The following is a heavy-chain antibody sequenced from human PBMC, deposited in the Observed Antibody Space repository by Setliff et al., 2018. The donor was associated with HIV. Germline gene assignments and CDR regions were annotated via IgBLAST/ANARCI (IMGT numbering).Heavy chain of an antibody. D-gene: IGHD3-10*01. CDR2: IYYNGST. J-gene: IGHJ4*02. CDR3: VRVGKYYGSGNYFWFDY. V-gene: IGHV4-59*01. CDR1: GGSISTYY. Sequence: SETLSLTCTASGGSISTYYRSWIRQSPGKGLEWIGYIYYNGSTNYNPSLKSRVTISVDTSKNQFSLKVNSVTAADTGVYYCVRVGKYYGSGNYFWFDYWGQGTPVTVSS.